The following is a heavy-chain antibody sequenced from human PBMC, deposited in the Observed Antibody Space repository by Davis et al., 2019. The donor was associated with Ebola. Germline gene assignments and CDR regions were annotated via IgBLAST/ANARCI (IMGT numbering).Heavy chain of an antibody. V-gene: IGHV4-59*12. CDR2: IYYSGST. Sequence: PSETLSLTCTVSGGSISSYYWSWIRQPPGKGLEWIGYIYYSGSTNYNPSLKSRVTISVDTSKNQFSLKLSSVTAADTAVYYCASFGNVRYCSGGSCYSGGSVYWGQGTLVTVSS. J-gene: IGHJ4*02. CDR1: GGSISSYY. D-gene: IGHD2-15*01. CDR3: ASFGNVRYCSGGSCYSGGSVY.